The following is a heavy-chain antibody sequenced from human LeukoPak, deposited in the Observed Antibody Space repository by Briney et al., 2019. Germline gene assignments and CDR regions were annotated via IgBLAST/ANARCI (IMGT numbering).Heavy chain of an antibody. J-gene: IGHJ4*02. CDR1: GYTFTSYD. D-gene: IGHD6-13*01. Sequence: ASVKVSCKASGYTFTSYDISWVRQAPGQRLEWMGWISAYNGNTNYAQKLQGRVTMTTDTSTSTAYMELRSLRSDDTAVYYCARARRIAAAGKLDYWGQGTLVTVSS. CDR2: ISAYNGNT. CDR3: ARARRIAAAGKLDY. V-gene: IGHV1-18*01.